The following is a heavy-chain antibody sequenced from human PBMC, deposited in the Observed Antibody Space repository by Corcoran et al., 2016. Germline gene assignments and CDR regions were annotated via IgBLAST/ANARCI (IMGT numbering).Heavy chain of an antibody. Sequence: EVQLVESGGGSVQPGGSLRLSCAVSGFTFSSYWMHWVRQAPGKGLVWLSRINRDGSSTTYVDSVKGRFTISRDTSKNTLYLQTTNLRAEDTAVYYCARNMGIPGRFDDWGQGTLVTVSS. CDR1: GFTFSSYW. D-gene: IGHD1-26*01. CDR2: INRDGSST. CDR3: ARNMGIPGRFDD. J-gene: IGHJ4*02. V-gene: IGHV3-74*01.